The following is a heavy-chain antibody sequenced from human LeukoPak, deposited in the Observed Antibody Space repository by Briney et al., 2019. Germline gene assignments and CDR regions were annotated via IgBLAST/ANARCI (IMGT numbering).Heavy chain of an antibody. CDR3: ARAGDSSSSQYYYYYYMDV. Sequence: SETLSLTCAVYGGSFSGCYWSWIRQPPGKGLEWIGEINHSGSTNYNPSLKSRVTISVDTSKNQFSLKLSSVTAADTAVYYCARAGDSSSSQYYYYYYMDVWGKGTTVTVSS. V-gene: IGHV4-34*01. CDR2: INHSGST. D-gene: IGHD6-6*01. J-gene: IGHJ6*03. CDR1: GGSFSGCY.